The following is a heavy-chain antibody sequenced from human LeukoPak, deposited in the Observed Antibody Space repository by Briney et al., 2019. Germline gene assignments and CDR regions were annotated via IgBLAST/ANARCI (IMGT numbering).Heavy chain of an antibody. V-gene: IGHV1-18*01. CDR2: ISAYNGNT. J-gene: IGHJ4*02. CDR3: ARALGSSSWYPPFDY. CDR1: GYTFTSYG. D-gene: IGHD6-13*01. Sequence: ASVKVSCKASGYTFTSYGISWVRQAPGQGLEWMGWISAYNGNTNYAQKLQGRVTMTTDTSTSTAYMELRSLRSDDTAVYYCARALGSSSWYPPFDYWGQGTLVTVSS.